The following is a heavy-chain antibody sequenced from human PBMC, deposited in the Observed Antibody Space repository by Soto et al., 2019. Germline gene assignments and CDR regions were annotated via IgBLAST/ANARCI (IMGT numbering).Heavy chain of an antibody. CDR3: ARPRTSTDYFFYYGMDV. J-gene: IGHJ6*02. Sequence: GGSLRLSCAASGFTFGRYAMHWVRQAPGKGLEWVSVTSYVGSDKYYADSVRGRFTISRDNSENTLYLQMDSLTPEDTAVYYCARPRTSTDYFFYYGMDVWGQGTAVTVSS. CDR2: TSYVGSDK. V-gene: IGHV3-30-3*01. CDR1: GFTFGRYA.